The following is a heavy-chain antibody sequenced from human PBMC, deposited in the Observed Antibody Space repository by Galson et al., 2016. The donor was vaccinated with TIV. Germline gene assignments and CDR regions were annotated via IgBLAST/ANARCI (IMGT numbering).Heavy chain of an antibody. V-gene: IGHV1-2*06. J-gene: IGHJ4*02. CDR1: GYTFTDYY. CDR2: INPKSGDT. Sequence: SVKVSCKASGYTFTDYYIHWVRQAPGQGLEWMGRINPKSGDTKYAQKFEGRATMTRDTSISTVFMELSSLIYDDTAVFYCARERHMDYWGQGTLVTVSS. CDR3: ARERHMDY.